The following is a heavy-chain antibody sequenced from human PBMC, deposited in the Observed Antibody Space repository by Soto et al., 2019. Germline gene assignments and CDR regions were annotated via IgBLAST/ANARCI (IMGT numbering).Heavy chain of an antibody. D-gene: IGHD5-18*01. Sequence: GGSLRLSCEASGFMFNDDGMHWVRQAPGKGLDWVAVISYDGDNKYYAQFVKGRFTISRDNSKNTLFLHMDSLRHEDTAVYPWVKGDLDTAVVNSPDAFDFWGQGTMVTVSS. J-gene: IGHJ3*01. CDR3: VKGDLDTAVVNSPDAFDF. V-gene: IGHV3-30*18. CDR1: GFMFNDDG. CDR2: ISYDGDNK.